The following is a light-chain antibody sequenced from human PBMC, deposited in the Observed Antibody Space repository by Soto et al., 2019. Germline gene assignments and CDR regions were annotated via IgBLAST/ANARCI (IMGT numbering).Light chain of an antibody. V-gene: IGLV2-23*02. Sequence: QSVLTQPASLSGSPGQSITISCTGTSSDVGGYDLVSWFQLHPAKAPRLMIYEVTKRPSGVSDRFSGSKSGNTASLTISGLQPEDEGNFYCSSSSGTFRLVVFGGGTQLTVL. CDR2: EVT. CDR3: SSSSGTFRLVV. J-gene: IGLJ2*01. CDR1: SSDVGGYDL.